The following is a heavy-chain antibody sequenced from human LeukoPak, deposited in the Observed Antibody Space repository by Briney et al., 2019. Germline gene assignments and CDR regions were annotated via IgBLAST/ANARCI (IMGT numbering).Heavy chain of an antibody. CDR2: ISGSGGST. Sequence: PGGSLRLSCAASGFTFSSYPMTWVRQAPGKGLEWVSAISGSGGSTYYADFVKGRFTISRDNSKNTLFLQMNSLRAEDTAVYYCARDDSSGYYGDWGQGTLVTVSS. CDR3: ARDDSSGYYGD. D-gene: IGHD3-22*01. J-gene: IGHJ4*02. V-gene: IGHV3-23*01. CDR1: GFTFSSYP.